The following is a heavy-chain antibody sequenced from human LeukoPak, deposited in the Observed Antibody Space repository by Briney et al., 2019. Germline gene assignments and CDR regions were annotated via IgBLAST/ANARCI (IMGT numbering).Heavy chain of an antibody. Sequence: PGGSLRLSCAASGFTLSNYIMNWVRQAPGKGPEWVSYISRSGNSIYYADSVKGRFTISRDKAKNSLYLQMNSLRDEDTAVYYCARVFRYTDSSGDYSISAFDLWGQGTMVTVSS. J-gene: IGHJ3*01. D-gene: IGHD3-22*01. CDR2: ISRSGNSI. CDR3: ARVFRYTDSSGDYSISAFDL. V-gene: IGHV3-48*02. CDR1: GFTLSNYI.